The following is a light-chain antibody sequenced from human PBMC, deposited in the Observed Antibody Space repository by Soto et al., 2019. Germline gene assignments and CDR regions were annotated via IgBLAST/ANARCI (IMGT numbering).Light chain of an antibody. V-gene: IGLV2-11*01. J-gene: IGLJ1*01. CDR1: SNY. CDR3: CSFAGSYTSYA. CDR2: DVT. Sequence: QSALTQPRSVSGSPGQSVTISCTGTSNYVSWYQQHPGKAPKLMIYDVTKRPSGVPDRFSGSKSGNTASLTISGLQAEDEADYYCCSFAGSYTSYAFGPGTKLTVL.